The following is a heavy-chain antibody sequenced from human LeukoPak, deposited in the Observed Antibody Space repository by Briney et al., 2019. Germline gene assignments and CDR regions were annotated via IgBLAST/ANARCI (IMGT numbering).Heavy chain of an antibody. CDR2: IIPIFGTA. CDR1: GGTFSSYA. Sequence: SVKVSCKASGGTFSSYAISWVRQAPGQGLEWMGGIIPIFGTANYAQKFQGRVTITTDQSTSTAYMELSSLRSEDTTVYYCASGIRFLEWLFADDYWGQGTLVTVSS. D-gene: IGHD3-3*01. CDR3: ASGIRFLEWLFADDY. V-gene: IGHV1-69*05. J-gene: IGHJ4*02.